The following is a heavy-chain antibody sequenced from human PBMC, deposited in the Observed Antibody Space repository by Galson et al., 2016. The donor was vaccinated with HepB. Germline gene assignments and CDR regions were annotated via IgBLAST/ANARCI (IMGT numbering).Heavy chain of an antibody. CDR1: GGSVSSSSYY. D-gene: IGHD3-10*01. CDR3: ARDSAGSFDL. V-gene: IGHV4-39*07. J-gene: IGHJ2*01. CDR2: SYYSGST. Sequence: ETLSLTCTVSGGSVSSSSYYWGWIRQPPGKGLEWIGSSYYSGSTYYNPSLKSRVTISVDMSKNQFYLKVSSVTAADTAVYYCARDSAGSFDLWGRGTLVTVSS.